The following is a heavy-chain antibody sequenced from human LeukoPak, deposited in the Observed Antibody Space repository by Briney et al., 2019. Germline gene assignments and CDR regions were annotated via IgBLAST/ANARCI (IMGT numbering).Heavy chain of an antibody. J-gene: IGHJ4*02. CDR2: ISYDGSNK. D-gene: IGHD5-18*01. Sequence: QPGRSLRLSCAASGFTFSSYGMHWVRQAPGKGLEWVAVISYDGSNKYYADSVKGRFTISRDNSKNTLYLQMNSLRAEDTAVYYCAKDRGYSYGYFDYWGQGTLVTVSS. V-gene: IGHV3-30*18. CDR3: AKDRGYSYGYFDY. CDR1: GFTFSSYG.